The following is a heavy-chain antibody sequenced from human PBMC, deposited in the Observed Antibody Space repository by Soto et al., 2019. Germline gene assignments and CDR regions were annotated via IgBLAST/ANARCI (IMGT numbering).Heavy chain of an antibody. D-gene: IGHD6-13*01. J-gene: IGHJ4*02. Sequence: QVQLQQWGAGLLKPSETLSLTCAVYGGSFSGYYWSWIRQPPGKGLEWIGEINHSGSTNYNPSLKSRVTISVDTSKSQCSLKPSSVTAADTAVYYCARAGANRLAAVTYWGQGTLVTVSS. V-gene: IGHV4-34*01. CDR1: GGSFSGYY. CDR2: INHSGST. CDR3: ARAGANRLAAVTY.